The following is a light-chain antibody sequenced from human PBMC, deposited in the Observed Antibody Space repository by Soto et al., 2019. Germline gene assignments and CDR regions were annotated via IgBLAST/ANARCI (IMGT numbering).Light chain of an antibody. CDR3: TSYIRSSTLDYV. Sequence: QSVLTQPPSASGSPGQSVTISCTGTSSDVGGYNYVSWYQQHPGKAPKVIIYEVSKRPSGVPDRFSGSKSGSTASLTVSGLQAEDEADYYCTSYIRSSTLDYVFGTGTKVTVL. CDR2: EVS. J-gene: IGLJ1*01. CDR1: SSDVGGYNY. V-gene: IGLV2-8*01.